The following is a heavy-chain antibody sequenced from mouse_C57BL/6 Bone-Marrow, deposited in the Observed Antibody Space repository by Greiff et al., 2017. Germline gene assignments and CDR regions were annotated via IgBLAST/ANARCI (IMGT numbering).Heavy chain of an antibody. CDR2: IYPGSGST. D-gene: IGHD2-10*01. J-gene: IGHJ1*03. V-gene: IGHV1-55*01. Sequence: QVQLQQPGAELVKPGASVKMSCKASGYTFTSYWITWVKQRPGQGLEWIGDIYPGSGSTNYNEKFKSKATLTVDKSSSPAYMQLSSLTSEDSAVYYCSRPYYGNNWYFDVWGTGTTVTVSS. CDR1: GYTFTSYW. CDR3: SRPYYGNNWYFDV.